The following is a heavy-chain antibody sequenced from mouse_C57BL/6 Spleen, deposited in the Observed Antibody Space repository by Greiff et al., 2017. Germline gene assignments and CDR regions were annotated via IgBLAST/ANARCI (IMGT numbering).Heavy chain of an antibody. CDR2: IYPGDGDT. V-gene: IGHV1-80*01. J-gene: IGHJ4*01. CDR1: GYAFSSYW. Sequence: VQLQQSGAELVKPGASVKISCKASGYAFSSYWMNWVKQRPGKGLEWIGQIYPGDGDTNYNGKFEGKATLTADKSSSTAYMQLSSLTSEDSAVYFCASMVTTEYYAMDYWGQGTSVTVSS. CDR3: ASMVTTEYYAMDY. D-gene: IGHD2-2*01.